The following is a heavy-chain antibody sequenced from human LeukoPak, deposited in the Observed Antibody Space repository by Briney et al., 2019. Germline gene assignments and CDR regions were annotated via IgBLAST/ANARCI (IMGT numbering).Heavy chain of an antibody. CDR1: GFTLSSYP. V-gene: IGHV3-23*01. CDR2: ISGSGGKT. D-gene: IGHD6-19*01. CDR3: AKEYVLGEAGTVAFDY. Sequence: PGGSLRLSCEASGFTLSSYPMSWVRQAPGKGLEWVSAISGSGGKTYYADSVKGRFTISRDNSKNTLYLQMISLRVEDTAVYYCAKEYVLGEAGTVAFDYWGQGTLVTVSS. J-gene: IGHJ4*02.